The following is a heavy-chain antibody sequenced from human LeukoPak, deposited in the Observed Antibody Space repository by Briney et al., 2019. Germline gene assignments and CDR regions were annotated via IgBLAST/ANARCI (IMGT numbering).Heavy chain of an antibody. CDR1: GGSISSYY. Sequence: PSETLSLTCSVSGGSISSYYWSWIRQPPGKGLEWIGYIYYSGRTSYNPSLKSRVTISVDTSKNQFSLKLSSVTAADTAVYYCASVPLTGNHNGVAAAGTRLWFDPWGQGTLVTVSS. D-gene: IGHD6-13*01. J-gene: IGHJ5*02. V-gene: IGHV4-59*12. CDR3: ASVPLTGNHNGVAAAGTRLWFDP. CDR2: IYYSGRT.